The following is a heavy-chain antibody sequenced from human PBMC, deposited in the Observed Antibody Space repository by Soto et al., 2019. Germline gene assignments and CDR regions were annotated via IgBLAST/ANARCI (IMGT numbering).Heavy chain of an antibody. Sequence: GGSLRLSCAASGFTFSSYAMSWVRQAPGKGLEWVSAISGSGGSTYYADSVKGRFTISRDNSKNTLYLQMNSLRAEDTAVYYCAKDRKGPYYYYYDMDVWGQGTTVTVSS. CDR2: ISGSGGST. CDR1: GFTFSSYA. CDR3: AKDRKGPYYYYYDMDV. J-gene: IGHJ6*02. V-gene: IGHV3-23*01.